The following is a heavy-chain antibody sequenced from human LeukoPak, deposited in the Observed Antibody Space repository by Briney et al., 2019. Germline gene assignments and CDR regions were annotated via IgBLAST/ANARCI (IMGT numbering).Heavy chain of an antibody. V-gene: IGHV5-51*01. CDR3: ARPEFIVGATETSYYFVY. J-gene: IGHJ4*02. Sequence: GESLKISCKGSGYSFTNYWIGWVRQMPGKGLEWMGIIYPGDSDTRYSPSFQGQVTISADKSISTAYLQWSSLKASDTAMYYCARPEFIVGATETSYYFVYWGQGTLVTVSS. CDR1: GYSFTNYW. CDR2: IYPGDSDT. D-gene: IGHD1-26*01.